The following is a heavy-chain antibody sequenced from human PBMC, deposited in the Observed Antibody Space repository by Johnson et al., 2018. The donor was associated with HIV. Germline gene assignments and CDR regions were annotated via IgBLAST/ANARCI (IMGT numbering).Heavy chain of an antibody. Sequence: VQLVESGGGLIQPGGSLRLSCAASGFTVSSNYMSWVRQAPGKGLEWVSVIYSGGSTYYADSVKGRFTISRDNSKNTQYLQMNKLRAEDTAVYYCAKFLLMYEERSGTFDIWGQGTMVTVSS. CDR1: GFTVSSNY. J-gene: IGHJ3*02. V-gene: IGHV3-53*01. CDR2: IYSGGST. CDR3: AKFLLMYEERSGTFDI. D-gene: IGHD2-8*01.